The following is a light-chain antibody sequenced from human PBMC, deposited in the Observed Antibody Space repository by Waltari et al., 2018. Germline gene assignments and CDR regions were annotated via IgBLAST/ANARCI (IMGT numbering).Light chain of an antibody. CDR3: QHYVRLPVT. CDR1: QSVATY. J-gene: IGKJ1*01. V-gene: IGKV3-20*01. Sequence: EIVLTQSPGTLSLSPGERANLSCRASQSVATYLAWYQQKTGQAPRLLIYGASSRATGVPDRLSASGSGTDFSLTISSLEPEDFAVYYCQHYVRLPVTFGQGTKVEIK. CDR2: GAS.